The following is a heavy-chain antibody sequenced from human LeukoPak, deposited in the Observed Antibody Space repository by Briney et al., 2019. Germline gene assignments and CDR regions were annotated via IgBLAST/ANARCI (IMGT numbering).Heavy chain of an antibody. Sequence: GASVKVSCKASGYTFSSYYMHWVRQAPGQGLEWMGIINPSGDNTNYAQKLQGRVTMTRDTSTSTVYMELSSLRSEDTAVYYCARDRKLFRRGRWLQYFDYWGQGTLVTVSS. J-gene: IGHJ4*02. V-gene: IGHV1-46*01. D-gene: IGHD5-24*01. CDR1: GYTFSSYY. CDR3: ARDRKLFRRGRWLQYFDY. CDR2: INPSGDNT.